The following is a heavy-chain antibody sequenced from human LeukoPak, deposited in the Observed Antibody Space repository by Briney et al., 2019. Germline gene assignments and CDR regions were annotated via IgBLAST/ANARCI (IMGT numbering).Heavy chain of an antibody. V-gene: IGHV1-69*13. CDR1: GGTFSSYA. CDR2: IIPIFGTA. J-gene: IGHJ6*03. CDR3: ARDLTRRYYYYMDV. Sequence: ASVKVSCKASGGTFSSYAISWVRQAPGQGLEWMGGIIPIFGTANYAQKFQGRVTITADESTSTAYMELSSLRSEDTAVYYCARDLTRRYYYYMDVWGKGTTVTVSS. D-gene: IGHD4/OR15-4a*01.